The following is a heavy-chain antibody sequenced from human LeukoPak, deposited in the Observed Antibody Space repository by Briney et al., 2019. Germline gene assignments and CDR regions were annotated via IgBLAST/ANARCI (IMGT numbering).Heavy chain of an antibody. CDR3: ARVAGSGRHYYYAMDV. Sequence: ERSLRLSCAASGFTLSSYDMHWVRQAPGKGLEWVTVISFDGSDKFYADSVTGRFTISRDNSKNTLYLQMSSLRTEDTAVYYCARVAGSGRHYYYAMDVWGQGTTVTVSS. CDR2: ISFDGSDK. CDR1: GFTLSSYD. J-gene: IGHJ6*02. V-gene: IGHV3-30*04. D-gene: IGHD3-10*01.